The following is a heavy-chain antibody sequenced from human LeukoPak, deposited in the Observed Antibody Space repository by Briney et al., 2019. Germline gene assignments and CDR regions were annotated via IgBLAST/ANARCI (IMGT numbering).Heavy chain of an antibody. Sequence: PSETLSLTCTVSGGSISSSSYYWGWIRQPPGKGLEWIGSIYYSGSTYYNPSLKSRVTISVDTSKNQFSLKLSSVTAADTAVYYCARSTSCPFCWFDPWGQGTLVTVSS. V-gene: IGHV4-39*07. CDR2: IYYSGST. CDR1: GGSISSSSYY. D-gene: IGHD2-2*01. CDR3: ARSTSCPFCWFDP. J-gene: IGHJ5*02.